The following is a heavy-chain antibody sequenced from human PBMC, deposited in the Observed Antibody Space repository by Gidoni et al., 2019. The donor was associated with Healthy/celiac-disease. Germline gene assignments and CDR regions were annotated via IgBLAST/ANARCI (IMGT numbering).Heavy chain of an antibody. CDR1: GFTFGDYA. V-gene: IGHV3-49*05. J-gene: IGHJ6*02. Sequence: EVQLVESGGGLVKPGRSLRLSCTASGFTFGDYAMSWFRQAPGKGLEWVGFIRSKAYGGTTEYAASVKGRFTISRDDSKSIAYLQMNSLKTEDTAVYYCTRVGDSSGYYYVGYYYYGMDVWGQGTTVTVSS. CDR3: TRVGDSSGYYYVGYYYYGMDV. CDR2: IRSKAYGGTT. D-gene: IGHD3-22*01.